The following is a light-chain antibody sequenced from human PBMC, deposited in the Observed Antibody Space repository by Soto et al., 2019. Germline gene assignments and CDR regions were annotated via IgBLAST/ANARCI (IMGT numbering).Light chain of an antibody. J-gene: IGKJ2*01. V-gene: IGKV1-5*01. Sequence: DIQMTQSPSTLSASVGDRVTTTCRASQSISSWLAWYQQKPGKAPKFLIYDASSLESGVPSRFSGSGSGTEFTLTISSLQPDDFATYYCQQYNSYSVTFGQGTKLEIK. CDR2: DAS. CDR1: QSISSW. CDR3: QQYNSYSVT.